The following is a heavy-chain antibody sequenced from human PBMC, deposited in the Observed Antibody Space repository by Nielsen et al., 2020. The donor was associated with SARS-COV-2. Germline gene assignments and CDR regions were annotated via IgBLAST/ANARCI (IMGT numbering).Heavy chain of an antibody. V-gene: IGHV4-31*03. J-gene: IGHJ4*02. CDR3: ARSATYYYDSSSYYSFDY. Sequence: LRLSCTVSGGSISSGGYYWSWIRQHPGKGLEWIGYIYYSGSTYYNPSLKSRVTISVDTSKNQFSLKLSSVTAADTAVYYCARSATYYYDSSSYYSFDYWGQGTLVTVSS. D-gene: IGHD3-22*01. CDR1: GGSISSGGYY. CDR2: IYYSGST.